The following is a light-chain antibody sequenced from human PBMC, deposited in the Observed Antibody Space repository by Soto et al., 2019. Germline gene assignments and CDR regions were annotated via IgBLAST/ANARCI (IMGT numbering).Light chain of an antibody. CDR1: QTISTN. Sequence: EIVMTQSPATLSVSPGERVTLSCRAGQTISTNLAWYQQKLGQAPRLLIFDASTRAADIPVRFSGRGSGTDFTLTISSVQSEDFAVHYCQQYDNWPLYTFGQGTKLEI. CDR2: DAS. CDR3: QQYDNWPLYT. V-gene: IGKV3-15*01. J-gene: IGKJ2*01.